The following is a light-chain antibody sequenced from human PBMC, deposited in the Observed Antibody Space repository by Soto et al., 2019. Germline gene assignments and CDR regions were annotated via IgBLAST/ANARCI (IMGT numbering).Light chain of an antibody. V-gene: IGLV2-14*01. J-gene: IGLJ1*01. Sequence: QSALTQPASVSGSPGQSITISCTGTSSDVGGYNYVFWYQQHPGKAPKLMIYDVSNRPSGVSNRFSGSKSGNTASLTISGLQAEDEADYYCSSYTSSSPLVFGTGTKLTVL. CDR2: DVS. CDR3: SSYTSSSPLV. CDR1: SSDVGGYNY.